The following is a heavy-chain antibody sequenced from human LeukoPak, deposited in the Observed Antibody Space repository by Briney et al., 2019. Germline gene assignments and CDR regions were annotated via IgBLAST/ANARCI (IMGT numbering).Heavy chain of an antibody. CDR1: GGSISSYY. CDR3: ARRRPATAIGPYYFDY. V-gene: IGHV4-59*08. Sequence: SETLSLTCTVSGGSISSYYWSWIRQPPGKGLEWIGYIYYSGSTNYNPSLKSRVTISVDTSKNQFSLKLSSVTAADTAAYYCARRRPATAIGPYYFDYWGQGTLVTVSS. D-gene: IGHD2-2*02. J-gene: IGHJ4*02. CDR2: IYYSGST.